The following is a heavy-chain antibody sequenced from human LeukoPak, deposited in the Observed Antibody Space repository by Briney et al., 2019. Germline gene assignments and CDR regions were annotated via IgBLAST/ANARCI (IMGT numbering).Heavy chain of an antibody. V-gene: IGHV3-43*02. D-gene: IGHD6-19*01. CDR3: ARPVAGSFDY. CDR1: GFTFDDYA. J-gene: IGHJ4*02. CDR2: ISGDGGST. Sequence: GGSLRLSCAASGFTFDDYAMHWVRQAPGKGLEWVSLISGDGGSTYYTDSVEGRFTISRDNSKDSLYLQMNSLRTEDTALYYCARPVAGSFDYWGQGTLVTVSS.